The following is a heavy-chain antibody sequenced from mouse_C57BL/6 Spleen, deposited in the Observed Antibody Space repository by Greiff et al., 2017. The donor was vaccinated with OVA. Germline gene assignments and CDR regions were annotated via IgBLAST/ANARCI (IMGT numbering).Heavy chain of an antibody. D-gene: IGHD4-1*02. Sequence: QVQLKQSGPELVKPGASVKISCKASGYAFSSSWMNWVKQRPGKGLEWIGRIYPGDGDTNYNGKFKGKATLTADKSSSTAYMQLSSLTSEDSAVYFCARWPNSHYYAMDYWGQGTSVTVSS. CDR2: IYPGDGDT. CDR1: GYAFSSSW. V-gene: IGHV1-82*01. CDR3: ARWPNSHYYAMDY. J-gene: IGHJ4*01.